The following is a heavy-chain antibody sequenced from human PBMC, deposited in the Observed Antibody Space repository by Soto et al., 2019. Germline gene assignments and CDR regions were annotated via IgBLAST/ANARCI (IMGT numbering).Heavy chain of an antibody. CDR3: ARGSGWYYY. Sequence: QVQLQESGPGLVKPSETLSLTCTVSGGSIRSYYWSWIRQPPGKGLEWIGYIYSSGSTNYNPSLKSRVTISVDTSKNQFSVKLSSVTAADTAVYYCARGSGWYYYWGQGTLVTVSS. CDR2: IYSSGST. CDR1: GGSIRSYY. V-gene: IGHV4-4*08. D-gene: IGHD6-19*01. J-gene: IGHJ4*02.